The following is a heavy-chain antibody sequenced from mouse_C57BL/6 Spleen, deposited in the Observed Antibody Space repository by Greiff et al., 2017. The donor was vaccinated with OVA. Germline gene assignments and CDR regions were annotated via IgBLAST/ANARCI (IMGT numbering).Heavy chain of an antibody. CDR2: IYIGNGYT. V-gene: IGHV1-58*01. CDR1: GYTFTSYG. D-gene: IGHD1-1*01. CDR3: ARSDYYGSSRYWYFDV. J-gene: IGHJ1*03. Sequence: EVKLMESGAELVRPGSSVKMSCKTSGYTFTSYGINWVKQRPGQGLEWIGYIYIGNGYTEYNEKFKGKATLTSDTSSSTAYMQLSSLTSEDSAIYFCARSDYYGSSRYWYFDVWGTGTTVTVSS.